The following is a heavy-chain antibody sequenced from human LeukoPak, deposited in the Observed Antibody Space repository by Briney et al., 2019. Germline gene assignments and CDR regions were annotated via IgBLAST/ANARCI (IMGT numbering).Heavy chain of an antibody. J-gene: IGHJ4*02. CDR1: GGSISSGGYH. V-gene: IGHV4-31*03. D-gene: IGHD4-17*01. CDR2: IYYSGTT. Sequence: PSETLSLTCTVSGGSISSGGYHWSWIRQHPGKGLEWIGYIYYSGTTYYNPSLRSRVTISVDTSKNQFSLKLSSVTAADTAVYYCARAYPYYGDYYFDYRGQGTLVTVSS. CDR3: ARAYPYYGDYYFDY.